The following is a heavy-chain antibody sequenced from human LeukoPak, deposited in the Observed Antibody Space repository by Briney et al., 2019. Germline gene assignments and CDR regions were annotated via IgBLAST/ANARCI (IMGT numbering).Heavy chain of an antibody. Sequence: GGSLRLSCAASGFTFSSYSMNWVRQAPGKGLEWVSSISSGSSYIYYADSVKGRFTISRDNAKNSLYLQMNSLRAEDTAVYYCARARGGSYYIDAFDIWGQGTMVTVSS. CDR3: ARARGGSYYIDAFDI. CDR1: GFTFSSYS. J-gene: IGHJ3*02. CDR2: ISSGSSYI. D-gene: IGHD3-10*01. V-gene: IGHV3-21*01.